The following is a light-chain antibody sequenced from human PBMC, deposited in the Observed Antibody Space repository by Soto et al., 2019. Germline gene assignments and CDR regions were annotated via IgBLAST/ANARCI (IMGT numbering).Light chain of an antibody. J-gene: IGKJ1*01. Sequence: EIVLTQSPGTLSFSPGERATLSCRTSPGVNSNFLAWYQQKPGQPPRPLIFVASTRSTGIPDRFSGTGSGTDFTLTISRLEPEDFAVYYCQQYTTSPTWTFGQGTKVEIK. V-gene: IGKV3-20*01. CDR3: QQYTTSPTWT. CDR1: PGVNSNF. CDR2: VAS.